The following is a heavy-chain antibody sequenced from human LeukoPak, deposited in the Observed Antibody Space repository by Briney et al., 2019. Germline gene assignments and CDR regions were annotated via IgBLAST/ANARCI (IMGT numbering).Heavy chain of an antibody. CDR1: GFTFDDYA. CDR2: ISGSGGTK. J-gene: IGHJ4*02. Sequence: GGSLRLSCAASGFTFDDYAMHWVRQAPGKGLEWVSAISGSGGTKYYTDSVKGRFTISRDNSKNTLYLQMNSLRAEDTAVYYCAKDGDLLAIPYFFDYWGQGTLVTVSS. CDR3: AKDGDLLAIPYFFDY. V-gene: IGHV3-23*01. D-gene: IGHD2-21*01.